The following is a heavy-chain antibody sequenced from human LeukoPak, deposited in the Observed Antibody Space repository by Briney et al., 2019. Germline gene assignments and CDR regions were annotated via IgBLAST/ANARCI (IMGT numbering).Heavy chain of an antibody. CDR1: GGSISTYF. Sequence: SETLSRTCTVSGGSISTYFWSWIRRPPGKGLEWIGYVYYSGSTNYNPSLKSRVTISVDTSKNQFSLKLPSVTAADTAVYYCARSALDISGSYYTPQPFDYWGQGALVTVSS. D-gene: IGHD3-10*01. CDR3: ARSALDISGSYYTPQPFDY. CDR2: VYYSGST. V-gene: IGHV4-59*01. J-gene: IGHJ4*02.